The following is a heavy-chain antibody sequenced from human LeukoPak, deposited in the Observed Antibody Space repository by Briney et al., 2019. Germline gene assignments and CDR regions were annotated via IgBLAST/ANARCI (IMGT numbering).Heavy chain of an antibody. D-gene: IGHD6-19*01. CDR2: INPSGGST. J-gene: IGHJ4*02. CDR3: ARSLAVAGSLENNFDY. Sequence: ASVKVSCKASGGTFSSYAISWVRQAPGQGLEWMGIINPSGGSTSYAQKFQGRVTMTRDTSTSTVYMELSSLRSEDTAVYYCARSLAVAGSLENNFDYWGQGTLVTVSS. V-gene: IGHV1-46*01. CDR1: GGTFSSYA.